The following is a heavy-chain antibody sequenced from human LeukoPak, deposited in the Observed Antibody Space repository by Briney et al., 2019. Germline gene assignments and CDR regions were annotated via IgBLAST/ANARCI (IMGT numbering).Heavy chain of an antibody. Sequence: GGFLRLSCAASGFTFSSYEMNWVRRAPGKGLEWVSYISSSGSTIYYADSVKGRFTISRDNAKNSLYLQMNSLRAEDTAVYYCAELGITMIGGVWGKGTTVTISS. J-gene: IGHJ6*04. CDR1: GFTFSSYE. D-gene: IGHD3-10*02. CDR2: ISSSGSTI. V-gene: IGHV3-48*03. CDR3: AELGITMIGGV.